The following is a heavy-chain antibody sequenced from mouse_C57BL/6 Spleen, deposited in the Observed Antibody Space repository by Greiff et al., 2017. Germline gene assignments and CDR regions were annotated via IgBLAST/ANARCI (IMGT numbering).Heavy chain of an antibody. D-gene: IGHD4-1*01. Sequence: VKLMESGAELVRPGTSVKVSCKASGYAFTNYLIEWVKQRPGQGLEWIGVINPGSGGTNYNEKFKGKATLTADKSSSTAYMQLSSLTSEDSAVYFCARSNWDGQFDYWGQGTTLTVSS. CDR2: INPGSGGT. V-gene: IGHV1-54*01. CDR3: ARSNWDGQFDY. J-gene: IGHJ2*01. CDR1: GYAFTNYL.